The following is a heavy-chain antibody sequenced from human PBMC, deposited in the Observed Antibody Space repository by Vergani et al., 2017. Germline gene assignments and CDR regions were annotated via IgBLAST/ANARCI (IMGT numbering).Heavy chain of an antibody. CDR2: ISGSGGRT. J-gene: IGHJ3*02. V-gene: IGHV3-23*01. D-gene: IGHD3-22*01. CDR1: GFTFSSYA. CDR3: AKAPGYYLLLDAFDI. Sequence: EVQLLESGGGLVQPGGSLRLSCAASGFTFSSYAMSWVRQAPGKGLEWVAAISGSGGRTYYADSVKGRFTISRDNSKNTLYLQMNSLRAEDTAVYYCAKAPGYYLLLDAFDIWGQGTMVTVSS.